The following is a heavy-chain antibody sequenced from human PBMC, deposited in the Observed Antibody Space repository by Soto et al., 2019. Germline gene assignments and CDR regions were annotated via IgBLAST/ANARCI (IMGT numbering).Heavy chain of an antibody. CDR2: ITSYSRTI. V-gene: IGHV3-48*01. Sequence: GGSLRLSCAASGFSFSSYSMNWVRQAPGKGLEWVSFITSYSRTIYYADSVKGRFTISRDNAKDSLYLQINSLRAEDTAVYYCARSPGTDGNYYYYYYMDVWGKGTTVTVSS. CDR3: ARSPGTDGNYYYYYYMDV. D-gene: IGHD1-1*01. J-gene: IGHJ6*03. CDR1: GFSFSSYS.